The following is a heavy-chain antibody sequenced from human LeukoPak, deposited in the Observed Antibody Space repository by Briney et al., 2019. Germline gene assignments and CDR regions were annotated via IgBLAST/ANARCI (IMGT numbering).Heavy chain of an antibody. J-gene: IGHJ1*01. CDR2: IYPGDSDT. V-gene: IGHV5-51*01. CDR1: GYSFSTYW. CDR3: ATTSTSFNFHH. Sequence: GESLKIPCKTSGYSFSTYWIGWVRQMPGKGLEWMGIIYPGDSDTRYSRSFQGQVTISADRSINTAYLQWGSLKASDTAMYYCATTSTSFNFHHWGQGTLVAVSS.